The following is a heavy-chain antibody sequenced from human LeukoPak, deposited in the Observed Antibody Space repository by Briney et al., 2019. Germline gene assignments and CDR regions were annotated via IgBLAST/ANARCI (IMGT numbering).Heavy chain of an antibody. CDR1: GFTFSSYA. J-gene: IGHJ4*02. CDR2: ISGSGGST. D-gene: IGHD6-13*01. V-gene: IGHV3-23*01. CDR3: AKKYSSSWPFDY. Sequence: PGGSLRLSCAASGFTFSSYAMSWVRQAPGKGLEWVSGISGSGGSTYYADSVKGRFIISRDNSKNTLYLQMNSLRAEDTAVYYCAKKYSSSWPFDYWGQGTLVTVSS.